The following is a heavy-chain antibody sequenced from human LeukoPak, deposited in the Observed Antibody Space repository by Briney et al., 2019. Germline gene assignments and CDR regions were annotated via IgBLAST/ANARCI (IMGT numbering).Heavy chain of an antibody. Sequence: GGSLRLSCAASGFTVSSNYMNWVRQAPGKGLEWVSVLYSAGNTFYAGSVKGRFTISRDNSKNTLYLQMNSLRPEDTAVYYCARAREYLAIDYWGRGTLVTVSS. CDR2: LYSAGNT. D-gene: IGHD2/OR15-2a*01. CDR3: ARAREYLAIDY. CDR1: GFTVSSNY. J-gene: IGHJ4*02. V-gene: IGHV3-66*02.